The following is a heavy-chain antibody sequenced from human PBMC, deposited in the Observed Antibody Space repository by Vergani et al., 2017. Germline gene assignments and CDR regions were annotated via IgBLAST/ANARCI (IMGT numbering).Heavy chain of an antibody. CDR3: AIGVPTIFGVVFPPAYYYYYMDV. V-gene: IGHV1-2*04. CDR2: INPNSGGT. Sequence: QVQLVQSGAEVKKPGASVKVSCKASGYTFTGYYMHWVRQAHGQGLEWMGWINPNSGGTNYAQKFQGWVTMTRDTSISTAYMELSRLRSDDTAVYYCAIGVPTIFGVVFPPAYYYYYMDVWGKGTTVTVSS. J-gene: IGHJ6*03. D-gene: IGHD3-3*01. CDR1: GYTFTGYY.